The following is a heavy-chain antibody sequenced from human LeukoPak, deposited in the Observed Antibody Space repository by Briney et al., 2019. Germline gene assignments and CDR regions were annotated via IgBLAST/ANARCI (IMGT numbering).Heavy chain of an antibody. CDR3: AGDRAAAEDYYYYGMDV. CDR2: IYHSGST. D-gene: IGHD6-13*01. J-gene: IGHJ6*04. Sequence: SETLSLTCAVSGGSISSSNWWSWVRQPPGKGLEWIGEIYHSGSTNYNPSLKSRVTISVDKSKNQFSLKLSSVTAADTAVYYCAGDRAAAEDYYYYGMDVWGKGTTVTVSS. CDR1: GGSISSSNW. V-gene: IGHV4-4*02.